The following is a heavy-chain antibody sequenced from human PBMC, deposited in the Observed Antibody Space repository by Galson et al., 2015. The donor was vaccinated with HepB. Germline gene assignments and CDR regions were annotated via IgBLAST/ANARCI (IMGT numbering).Heavy chain of an antibody. V-gene: IGHV4-31*03. D-gene: IGHD6-19*01. Sequence: TLSLTCTVSGGSIRSDGYYWNWIRQHPGKGLEWIGYIYYSGSTYYTPSPKSRVTISLDTSKNLFPLKLSFVTAADTAIYYCARDVRVGPGSGWYYFDSWGQGTLVTVSS. CDR3: ARDVRVGPGSGWYYFDS. CDR2: IYYSGST. J-gene: IGHJ4*02. CDR1: GGSIRSDGYY.